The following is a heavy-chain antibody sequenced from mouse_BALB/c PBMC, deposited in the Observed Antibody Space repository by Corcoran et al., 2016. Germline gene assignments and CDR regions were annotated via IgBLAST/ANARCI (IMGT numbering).Heavy chain of an antibody. CDR2: INPYNDGT. CDR1: GYTFTSYV. J-gene: IGHJ4*01. V-gene: IGHV1S136*01. Sequence: EVQLQQSGPELVKPGASVKMSCKASGYTFTSYVMHWVKQKPGQGLEWIGYINPYNDGTKYNEKFKGKATLTSDKSSSTAYMELSSLTSEDSAVYYCAKLYPGIAMDYWGQGTSVTVSS. CDR3: AKLYPGIAMDY.